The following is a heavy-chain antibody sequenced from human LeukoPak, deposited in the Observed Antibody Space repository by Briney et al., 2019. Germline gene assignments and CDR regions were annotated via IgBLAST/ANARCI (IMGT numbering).Heavy chain of an antibody. V-gene: IGHV3-74*01. CDR1: GFTFSSYW. J-gene: IGHJ4*02. CDR2: INSDGSST. D-gene: IGHD6-19*01. Sequence: GGSLRLSCAASGFTFSSYWMHWVRQAPGKGLVWVSRINSDGSSTSYADSVKGRFTISRDNAKNTLYLQMNSLRAEDTAVYYCARLSYHSSGWYWDFDYWGQGTLVTVSS. CDR3: ARLSYHSSGWYWDFDY.